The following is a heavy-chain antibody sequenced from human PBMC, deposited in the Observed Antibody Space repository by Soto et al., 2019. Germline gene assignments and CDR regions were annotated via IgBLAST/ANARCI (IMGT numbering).Heavy chain of an antibody. CDR2: ISAYNGNT. J-gene: IGHJ5*02. CDR1: GYTFTSYG. D-gene: IGHD6-19*01. V-gene: IGHV1-18*01. CDR3: ARDYGGIAVAGSKGNWFDP. Sequence: ASVKVSCKASGYTFTSYGISWVRQAPGQGLEWMGWISAYNGNTNYAQKLQGRVTMTTDTSTSTAYMELRSLRSDDTAVYYCARDYGGIAVAGSKGNWFDPWGQGTLVTVSS.